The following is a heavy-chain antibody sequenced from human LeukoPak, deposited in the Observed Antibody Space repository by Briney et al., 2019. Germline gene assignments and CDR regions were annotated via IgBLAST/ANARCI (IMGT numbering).Heavy chain of an antibody. CDR2: IKQDGSEK. CDR3: ANSKGGGNFDY. CDR1: GFTFSSYW. Sequence: GGSLRLSCAASGFTFSSYWMNWVRQAPGKGLEWVANIKQDGSEKYYVDSVKGRFTISRDNAKNSLYLQMNSLRAEDTAVYYCANSKGGGNFDYWGQGTLVTVSS. D-gene: IGHD3-16*01. J-gene: IGHJ4*02. V-gene: IGHV3-7*01.